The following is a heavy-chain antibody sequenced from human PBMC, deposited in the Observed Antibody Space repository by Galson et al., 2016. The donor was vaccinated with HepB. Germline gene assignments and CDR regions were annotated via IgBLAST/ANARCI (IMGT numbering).Heavy chain of an antibody. CDR1: GFTFSSYD. J-gene: IGHJ4*02. Sequence: SLRLSCAASGFTFSSYDIHWVRQAQGKGLEWVAFISYDGTNKYYADSVKGRFTISRDNSKNTLYLQMNRLRAEDTAVYYCAKGGYYDDYALDYWGQGTLVTVSS. CDR3: AKGGYYDDYALDY. D-gene: IGHD4-17*01. V-gene: IGHV3-30*18. CDR2: ISYDGTNK.